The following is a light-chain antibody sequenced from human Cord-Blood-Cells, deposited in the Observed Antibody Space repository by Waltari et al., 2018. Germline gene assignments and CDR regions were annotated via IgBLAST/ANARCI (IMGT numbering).Light chain of an antibody. Sequence: DIVMTQSPDSLAVSLGERAPINCKSSQSVLYSSNNKTYLAWYQQKPGQPPKLLIYWASTRESGVPDRFSGSGSGTDFTLTISSLQAEDVAVYYCQQYYSTPPTFGQGTKVEIK. CDR1: QSVLYSSNNKTY. CDR2: WAS. V-gene: IGKV4-1*01. J-gene: IGKJ1*01. CDR3: QQYYSTPPT.